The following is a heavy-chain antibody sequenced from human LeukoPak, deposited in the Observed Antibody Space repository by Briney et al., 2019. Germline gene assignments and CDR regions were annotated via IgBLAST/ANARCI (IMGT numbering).Heavy chain of an antibody. CDR3: ARDFLGLSDPKISLLIHGEQDY. J-gene: IGHJ4*02. CDR2: INHSGST. D-gene: IGHD1/OR15-1a*01. V-gene: IGHV4-34*01. CDR1: GGSFSGYY. Sequence: PSETLSLTCAVYGGSFSGYYWSWIRQPPGKGLEWIGEINHSGSTNYNPSLKSRVTISVDTSKNQFSLKLSSVTAADTAVYYCARDFLGLSDPKISLLIHGEQDYWGQGTLVTVSS.